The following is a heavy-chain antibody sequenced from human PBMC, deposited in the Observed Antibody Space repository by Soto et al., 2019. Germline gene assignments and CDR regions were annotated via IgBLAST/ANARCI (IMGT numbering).Heavy chain of an antibody. J-gene: IGHJ4*02. D-gene: IGHD2-15*01. Sequence: VQLVESGGGVVQPGRSLRLSCAASGFSFSNCGMHWVRQAPGXXXEWVAAISSDGSDKYYSESVKGRFTISRDNSKNTLFLQMNSLRVEDTAVYYCVKGSEVARQELDYWGQGTLVTVSS. CDR3: VKGSEVARQELDY. CDR1: GFSFSNCG. V-gene: IGHV3-30*18. CDR2: ISSDGSDK.